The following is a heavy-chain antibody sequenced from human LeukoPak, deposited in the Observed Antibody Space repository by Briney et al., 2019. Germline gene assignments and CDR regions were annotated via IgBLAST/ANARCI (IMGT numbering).Heavy chain of an antibody. CDR2: ISPYNGNT. CDR3: ARDGGWAYNWFDP. V-gene: IGHV1-18*01. Sequence: ASVKVSCMTSGYNLTSYGISWVRQAPGQGLEWMGWISPYNGNTIFAQKFQGRVTMATDTSTSTAYMDLRRLRSDDTAMYYCARDGGWAYNWFDPWGQGTLVTVSS. D-gene: IGHD6-19*01. J-gene: IGHJ5*02. CDR1: GYNLTSYG.